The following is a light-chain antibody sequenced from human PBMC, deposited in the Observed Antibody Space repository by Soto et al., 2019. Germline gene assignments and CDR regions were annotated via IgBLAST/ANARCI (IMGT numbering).Light chain of an antibody. Sequence: DIQMTQSPSTLSASVGDRVTINCRASPSISNWLAWYQQKPGNAPKVLIYEASNLESGVPSRFSGSGSGTEFTLTIINLQPDDFATYYCLQYNSYWTFGQGTRVEIK. V-gene: IGKV1-5*01. CDR3: LQYNSYWT. CDR1: PSISNW. CDR2: EAS. J-gene: IGKJ1*01.